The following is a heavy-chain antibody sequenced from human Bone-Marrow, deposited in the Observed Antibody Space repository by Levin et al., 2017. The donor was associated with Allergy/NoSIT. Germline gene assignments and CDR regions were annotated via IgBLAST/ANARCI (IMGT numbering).Heavy chain of an antibody. Sequence: HGESLKISCQASGYSFLSYGISWVRQAPGQGLEWMGWISTSNDQTRYARKFQDRVILTTDTSTNTGYMEMRSLGSDDTAVYFCAREYCSAIMCQGDTWNDVSGMDVWGQGTTVIVSS. V-gene: IGHV1-18*01. J-gene: IGHJ6*02. D-gene: IGHD1-20*01. CDR1: GYSFLSYG. CDR2: ISTSNDQT. CDR3: AREYCSAIMCQGDTWNDVSGMDV.